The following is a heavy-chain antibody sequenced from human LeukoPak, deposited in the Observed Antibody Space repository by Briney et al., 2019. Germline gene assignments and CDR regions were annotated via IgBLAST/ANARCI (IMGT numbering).Heavy chain of an antibody. J-gene: IGHJ4*02. V-gene: IGHV3-11*04. CDR1: GFTFSDYY. D-gene: IGHD3-10*01. CDR3: AKVPDYYGSGRYH. CDR2: ISSSGSTI. Sequence: GGSLRLSCAASGFTFSDYYMSWIRQAPGKGLEWVSYISSSGSTIYYADSVKGRFTISRDNAKDSLYLQMNSLRAEDTAVYYCAKVPDYYGSGRYHWGQGTLVTVSS.